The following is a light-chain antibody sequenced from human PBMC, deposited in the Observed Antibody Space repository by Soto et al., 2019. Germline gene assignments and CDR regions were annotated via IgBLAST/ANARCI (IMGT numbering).Light chain of an antibody. J-gene: IGKJ4*01. CDR2: DAS. CDR3: QQYENWPPLT. Sequence: EIVMTQSPATLSVSPGERATLSCRASQSVSSNLAWYQQKPGQAPRLLIYDASTRATGIPARFSGSGSGTDFSLTISSLQSEDFAVYYCQQYENWPPLTFGGGTKVEIK. V-gene: IGKV3-15*01. CDR1: QSVSSN.